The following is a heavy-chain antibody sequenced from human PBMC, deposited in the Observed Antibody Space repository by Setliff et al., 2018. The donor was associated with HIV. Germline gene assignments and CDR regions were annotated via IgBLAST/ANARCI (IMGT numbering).Heavy chain of an antibody. V-gene: IGHV4-34*01. D-gene: IGHD5-18*01. CDR1: GGSVSGHY. CDR2: ITPSGAT. J-gene: IGHJ5*02. CDR3: SNWNTTIDEDA. Sequence: SETLSLTCAVYGGSVSGHYWGWFRQPPGKGLEWIGEITPSGATNYLPSLKSRVTMSLDTSKNQFSLKMTSVTAADTALYYCSNWNTTIDEDAWGQGTLVTLL.